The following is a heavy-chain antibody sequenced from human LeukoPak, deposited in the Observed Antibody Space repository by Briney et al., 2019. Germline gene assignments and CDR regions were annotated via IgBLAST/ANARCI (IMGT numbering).Heavy chain of an antibody. D-gene: IGHD3-10*01. CDR1: GYTFTSYD. CDR3: ARVQTRSGSSPLGY. V-gene: IGHV1-8*01. J-gene: IGHJ4*02. CDR2: MNPNSGNT. Sequence: ASVKVSCKASGYTFTSYDINWVRQATGQGLEWMGWMNPNSGNTGYAQKFQGRVTMTRNTSISTAYMELSSPRSEDTAVYYCARVQTRSGSSPLGYWGQGTLVTVSS.